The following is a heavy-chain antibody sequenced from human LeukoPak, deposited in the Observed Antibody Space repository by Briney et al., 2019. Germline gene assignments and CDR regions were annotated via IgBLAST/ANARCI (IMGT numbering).Heavy chain of an antibody. CDR3: ATAGGYGSGSLTLDY. D-gene: IGHD3-10*01. V-gene: IGHV3-11*01. J-gene: IGHJ4*02. Sequence: GGSLRLSCAASGCTFSDYYMSWIRQAPGKGLEWVSYISSSGSTIYYADSVKGRFTISRDNAKNSLYLQMNSLRAEDTAVYYCATAGGYGSGSLTLDYWGQGTLVTVSS. CDR2: ISSSGSTI. CDR1: GCTFSDYY.